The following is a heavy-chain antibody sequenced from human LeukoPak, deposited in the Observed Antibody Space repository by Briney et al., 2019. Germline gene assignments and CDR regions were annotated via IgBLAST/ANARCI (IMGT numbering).Heavy chain of an antibody. CDR1: GYSISSGYY. J-gene: IGHJ4*02. D-gene: IGHD1-26*01. CDR3: ARSRGSGSYYDYFDY. V-gene: IGHV4-38-2*02. Sequence: SETLSLTCTVSGYSISSGYYWGWIRQPPGKGLEWIGSIYHSGSTYYNPSLKSRVTISVDTSKNQFSLKLSSVTAADTAVYYCARSRGSGSYYDYFDYWGQGTLVTVSS. CDR2: IYHSGST.